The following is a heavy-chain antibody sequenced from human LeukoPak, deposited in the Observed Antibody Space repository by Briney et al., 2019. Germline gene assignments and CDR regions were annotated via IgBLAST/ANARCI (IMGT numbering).Heavy chain of an antibody. V-gene: IGHV3-74*01. CDR2: INSDGSST. Sequence: PGGSLRLSCAASGFIFSSYWMHWVRHGPGKGLVWVSRINSDGSSTGYVDYVKGRFTISRDNPKNTLYLQMNSLRAEDTAVYYCVRRREEGGYDYWGQGTLVTVSS. J-gene: IGHJ4*02. D-gene: IGHD5-12*01. CDR1: GFIFSSYW. CDR3: VRRREEGGYDY.